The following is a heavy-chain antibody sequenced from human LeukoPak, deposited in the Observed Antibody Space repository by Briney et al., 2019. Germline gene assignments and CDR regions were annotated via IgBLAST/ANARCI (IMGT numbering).Heavy chain of an antibody. CDR1: GFTFTSSA. CDR2: IVVGSGNT. D-gene: IGHD4-17*01. J-gene: IGHJ6*02. V-gene: IGHV1-58*02. Sequence: SVKVSCKASGFTFTSSAMQWVRQARGQRLEWIGWIVVGSGNTNYAQKFQERVTITRDMSTSTAYMELSSLRSEDTAVYYCAAADGEFYYYYGMDLWGQGTTVTVSS. CDR3: AAADGEFYYYYGMDL.